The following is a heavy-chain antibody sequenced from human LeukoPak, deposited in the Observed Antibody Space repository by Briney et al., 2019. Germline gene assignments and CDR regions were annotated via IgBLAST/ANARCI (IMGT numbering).Heavy chain of an antibody. Sequence: PGGSLRLSCAASGFTFSSYSMNWVRQAPGKGLEWVSSIRSSSSYIYYADSVKGRFPISRDNAKNSLYLQMNSLRAEDTAVYYCARGNSTYWGQGTLVTVSS. D-gene: IGHD1-7*01. J-gene: IGHJ4*02. V-gene: IGHV3-21*01. CDR2: IRSSSSYI. CDR3: ARGNSTY. CDR1: GFTFSSYS.